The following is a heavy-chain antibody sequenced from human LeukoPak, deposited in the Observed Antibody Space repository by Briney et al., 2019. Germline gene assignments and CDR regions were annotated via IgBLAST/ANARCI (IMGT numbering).Heavy chain of an antibody. D-gene: IGHD2-21*01. V-gene: IGHV3-30*18. CDR2: ISHDGSHK. Sequence: GRSLRLSCAGSGFTFSHYGMHWVRQAPGQGLEWVAVISHDGSHKNYADSVKGRFSISRDNSKDTLYLQLNSLRAEDTAVYYCAKGIGSESDFWGRGTLVTVSS. J-gene: IGHJ4*02. CDR3: AKGIGSESDF. CDR1: GFTFSHYG.